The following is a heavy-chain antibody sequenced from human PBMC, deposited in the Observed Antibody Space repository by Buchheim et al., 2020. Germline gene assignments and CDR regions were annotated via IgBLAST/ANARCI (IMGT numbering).Heavy chain of an antibody. V-gene: IGHV3-48*01. CDR1: GFTFSSYS. D-gene: IGHD1-26*01. Sequence: EVQLVESGGGLVQPGGSLRVSCAASGFTFSSYSMNWVRQAPGKGLEWVSYISSSSSTIYYADSVKGRFTISRDNAKNSLYLQMNSLRAEDTAVYYCASVGGSYYEDPDAFDIWGQGT. CDR3: ASVGGSYYEDPDAFDI. J-gene: IGHJ3*02. CDR2: ISSSSSTI.